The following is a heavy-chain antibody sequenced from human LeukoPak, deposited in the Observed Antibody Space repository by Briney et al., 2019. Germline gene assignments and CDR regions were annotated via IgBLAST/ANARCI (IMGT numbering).Heavy chain of an antibody. Sequence: ASVKVSCKASGYTFTDYYMHWVRQAPGQGLEWMGWINPNSGGTHYAQKFQGRVTMTRDTSISTAYMELSSLISDDTAVYYCAKEQRYSSSWYQFDYWGQGTLVTVSS. J-gene: IGHJ4*02. V-gene: IGHV1-2*02. CDR2: INPNSGGT. CDR3: AKEQRYSSSWYQFDY. D-gene: IGHD6-13*01. CDR1: GYTFTDYY.